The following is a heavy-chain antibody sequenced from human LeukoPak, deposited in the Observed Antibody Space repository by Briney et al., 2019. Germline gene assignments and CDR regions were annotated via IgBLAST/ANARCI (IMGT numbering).Heavy chain of an antibody. CDR1: GLTSSSYW. Sequence: PGGSLRLSCVASGLTSSSYWMSWVRPAPGKGLEWVANIKQDGSEKYYVDSVKGRFTISRDNAKNSLYLQMNSLRAEYTAVYYCARNRSLAYWGQGTLVTVSS. D-gene: IGHD3-3*02. CDR2: IKQDGSEK. J-gene: IGHJ4*02. CDR3: ARNRSLAY. V-gene: IGHV3-7*01.